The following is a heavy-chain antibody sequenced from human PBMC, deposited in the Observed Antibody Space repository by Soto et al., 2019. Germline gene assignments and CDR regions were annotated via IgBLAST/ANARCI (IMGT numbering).Heavy chain of an antibody. Sequence: GGSLRLSCAASGFIFSNYAMTWVRQAPGKGLEWVSTISGSGGSTYYADSVEGRFTISRDNSKNTLYVQMNSLSADDTALYYCAKGRREDDCSGGRCYRPYCFDYWGQGTLVTVSS. D-gene: IGHD2-15*01. J-gene: IGHJ4*02. V-gene: IGHV3-23*01. CDR3: AKGRREDDCSGGRCYRPYCFDY. CDR2: ISGSGGST. CDR1: GFIFSNYA.